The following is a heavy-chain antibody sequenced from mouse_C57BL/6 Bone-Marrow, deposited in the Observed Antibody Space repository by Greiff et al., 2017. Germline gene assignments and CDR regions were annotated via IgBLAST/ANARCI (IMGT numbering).Heavy chain of an antibody. CDR2: ISYDGSN. Sequence: EVQLVESGPGLVKPSQSLSLTCSVTGYSITSGYYWNWIRQFPGNKLEWMGYISYDGSNNYNPSLKNRISITRDTSKNQFFLKLNSVTTEDTATYNCARGDRYYFDYWGQGTTLTVSS. CDR1: GYSITSGYY. J-gene: IGHJ2*01. D-gene: IGHD2-14*01. V-gene: IGHV3-6*01. CDR3: ARGDRYYFDY.